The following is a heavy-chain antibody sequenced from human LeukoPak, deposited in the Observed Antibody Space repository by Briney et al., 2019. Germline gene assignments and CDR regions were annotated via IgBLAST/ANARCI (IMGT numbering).Heavy chain of an antibody. D-gene: IGHD3-10*01. Sequence: GGSLRLSCAASGFTVSGNYMSWVRQAPGKGLEWVSVIYSGGSTFYSDSVKGRFTISRDNSKNTLYLQMNSLRAEDTAVYYCARRGYGSGSYPRYYYYYYMDVWGKGTTVTISS. CDR2: IYSGGST. CDR3: ARRGYGSGSYPRYYYYYYMDV. V-gene: IGHV3-53*01. J-gene: IGHJ6*03. CDR1: GFTVSGNY.